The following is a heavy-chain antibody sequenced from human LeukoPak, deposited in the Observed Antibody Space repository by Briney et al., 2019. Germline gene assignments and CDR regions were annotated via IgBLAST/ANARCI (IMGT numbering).Heavy chain of an antibody. Sequence: SETLSLTCAVSGGSISSSNWWTWVRPSPGKGLEWIGEIYHSGSTNYNPSLKSRVTVSVDKSKNQFSLKSRSVTAADTALYYCARVGATGTTGVFDPWGQGTLVTVSS. CDR3: ARVGATGTTGVFDP. CDR2: IYHSGST. J-gene: IGHJ5*02. CDR1: GGSISSSNW. D-gene: IGHD1-7*01. V-gene: IGHV4-4*02.